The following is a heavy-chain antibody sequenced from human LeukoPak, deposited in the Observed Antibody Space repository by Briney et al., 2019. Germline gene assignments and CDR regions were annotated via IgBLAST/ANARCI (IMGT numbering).Heavy chain of an antibody. J-gene: IGHJ4*02. CDR1: GGSISSYY. Sequence: SETLSLTCTVSGGSISSYYWSWIRQPPGKGLEWIGYIYYSGSTNYNPSLKRRVTISVDTSKNQFSLKLSSVTAADTAVYYCARRSAYDYVWGSYRSYYFDYWGQGTLVTVSS. CDR2: IYYSGST. V-gene: IGHV4-59*01. D-gene: IGHD3-16*02. CDR3: ARRSAYDYVWGSYRSYYFDY.